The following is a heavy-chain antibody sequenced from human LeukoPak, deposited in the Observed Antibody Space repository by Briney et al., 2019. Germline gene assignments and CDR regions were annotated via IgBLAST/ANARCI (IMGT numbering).Heavy chain of an antibody. CDR1: EFTFCDYT. CDR3: TRHADY. CDR2: IRSKAYGGTT. Sequence: TGGSLRLSCTASEFTFCDYTMSWVRQAPGKGLEWVGFIRSKAYGGTTEYAASVKGIFTISRDDSKSIAYLQMNSLKTEDTAVYYCTRHADYWGQGTLVTVSS. D-gene: IGHD2-2*01. V-gene: IGHV3-49*04. J-gene: IGHJ4*02.